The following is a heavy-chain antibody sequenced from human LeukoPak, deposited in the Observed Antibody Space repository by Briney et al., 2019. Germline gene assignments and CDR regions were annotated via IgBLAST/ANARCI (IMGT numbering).Heavy chain of an antibody. Sequence: PGGSLRLSCAASGFTFDDYAMHWVRQAPGKGLEGFSLISWEGDTTYYADSVRGRFTISRDNSKNSLYLQMNSLTADDTAFYYCTRDTDYGSATNYFDHWGQGTLVSVSS. V-gene: IGHV3-43D*04. J-gene: IGHJ4*02. D-gene: IGHD3-10*01. CDR1: GFTFDDYA. CDR3: TRDTDYGSATNYFDH. CDR2: ISWEGDTT.